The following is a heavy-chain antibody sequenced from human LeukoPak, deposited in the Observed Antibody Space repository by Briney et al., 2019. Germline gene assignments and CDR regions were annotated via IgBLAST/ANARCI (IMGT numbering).Heavy chain of an antibody. V-gene: IGHV1-2*02. J-gene: IGHJ4*02. D-gene: IGHD2-21*01. CDR2: ISPNSGGT. CDR1: GYTFTDYY. Sequence: ASVKVSCKASGYTFTDYYMHWVRQAPGQGLEWMGWISPNSGGTNYAQKFQGRVTMTRDTSISTAYMELSRLRSDDTAVYYCATDMVGYCGGVTCYSEAYWGQGSLVTVSS. CDR3: ATDMVGYCGGVTCYSEAY.